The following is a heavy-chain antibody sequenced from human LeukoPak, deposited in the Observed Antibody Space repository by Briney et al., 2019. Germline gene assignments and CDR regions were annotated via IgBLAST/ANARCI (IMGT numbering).Heavy chain of an antibody. CDR2: MNPNSGNT. J-gene: IGHJ4*02. CDR3: ARAALIPSETYSNWYFDY. D-gene: IGHD2-8*01. V-gene: IGHV1-8*03. Sequence: ASVKVSCKASGYTFTSYDINWVRQATGQGLEWMGWMNPNSGNTGYAQKFQGRVTITRNTSISTAYMELSSLRSDDTAVYYCARAALIPSETYSNWYFDYWGQGTLVTVSS. CDR1: GYTFTSYD.